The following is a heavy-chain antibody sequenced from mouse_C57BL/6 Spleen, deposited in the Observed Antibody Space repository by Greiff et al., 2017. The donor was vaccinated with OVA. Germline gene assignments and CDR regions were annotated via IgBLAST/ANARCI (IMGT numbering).Heavy chain of an antibody. D-gene: IGHD1-1*01. Sequence: LVESGAELVKPGASVKLSCKASGYTFTEYTIHWVKQRSGQGLEWIGWFYPGSGSIKYNEKFKDKATLTADKSSSTVYMELSRLTSEDSAVYFCARHEGGDYGSSYAMDYWGQGTSVTVSS. CDR1: GYTFTEYT. J-gene: IGHJ4*01. CDR3: ARHEGGDYGSSYAMDY. CDR2: FYPGSGSI. V-gene: IGHV1-62-2*01.